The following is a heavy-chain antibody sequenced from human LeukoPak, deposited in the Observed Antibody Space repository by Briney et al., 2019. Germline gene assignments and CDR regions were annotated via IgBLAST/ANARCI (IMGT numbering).Heavy chain of an antibody. D-gene: IGHD3-22*01. J-gene: IGHJ4*02. Sequence: PSETLSLTCIVSGGSISSSNYYWGWIRQSPGKGLEWIGRIYTSGSTNYNPSLKSRVTISVDTSKNQFSLKLSSVTAADTAVYYCARGSSGYIALFDYWGQGTLVTVSS. V-gene: IGHV4-39*07. CDR2: IYTSGST. CDR1: GGSISSSNYY. CDR3: ARGSSGYIALFDY.